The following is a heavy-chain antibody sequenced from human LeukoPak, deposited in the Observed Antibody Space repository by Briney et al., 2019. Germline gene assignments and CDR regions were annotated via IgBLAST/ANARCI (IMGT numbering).Heavy chain of an antibody. J-gene: IGHJ5*02. CDR1: GGTFSSYA. V-gene: IGHV1-69*13. D-gene: IGHD1-1*01. Sequence: ASVKVSCKASGGTFSSYAISWVRQAPGQGLEWMGGIIPIFGTANYAQKFQGRVTITADESTSTAYMELSRLRSDDTAVYYCAREPPGTTGTTCWFDPWGQGTLVTVSS. CDR3: AREPPGTTGTTCWFDP. CDR2: IIPIFGTA.